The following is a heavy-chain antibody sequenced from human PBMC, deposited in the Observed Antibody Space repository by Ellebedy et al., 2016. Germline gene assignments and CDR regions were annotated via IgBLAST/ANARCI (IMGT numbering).Heavy chain of an antibody. J-gene: IGHJ3*02. CDR3: GRRTVYYRDSRDASDI. Sequence: SETLSLTXNVSGGSISSISHFWGWIRQPPGAGLEWIASVYSSGTTKYNPSLKSPVTISVGAAKNHLSLKLMSVTAADTAVYFCGRRTVYYRDSRDASDIWGQGTLVIVSS. D-gene: IGHD3-16*02. CDR2: VYSSGTT. CDR1: GGSISSISHF. V-gene: IGHV4-39*02.